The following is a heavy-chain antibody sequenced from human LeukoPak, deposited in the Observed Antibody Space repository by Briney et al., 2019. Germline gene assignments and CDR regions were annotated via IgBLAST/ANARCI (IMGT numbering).Heavy chain of an antibody. Sequence: ASVKVSCKASGYTFTSYDINWVRQATGQGLEWMGWMNPNSGNTGYAQKFQGRVTMTRNTSISTAYMELSSLRSADTAVYYCAMYYYDTSGPYVGAFAIWGQGTMVTVSS. CDR1: GYTFTSYD. D-gene: IGHD3-22*01. V-gene: IGHV1-8*01. J-gene: IGHJ3*02. CDR3: AMYYYDTSGPYVGAFAI. CDR2: MNPNSGNT.